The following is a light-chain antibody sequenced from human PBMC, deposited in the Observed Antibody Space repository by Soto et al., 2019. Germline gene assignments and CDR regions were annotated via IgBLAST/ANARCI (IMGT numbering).Light chain of an antibody. J-gene: IGKJ5*01. V-gene: IGKV3-20*01. CDR1: RSVSSNY. CDR2: GAS. CDR3: QQYNNWPQIT. Sequence: EIVLTQSPGTLSLSPGERATLSCRASRSVSSNYLAWYQQKPGQAPRLLIYGASSRATGIPDRFSGSGSGTDFTLTIRRLEPEDFAVYYCQQYNNWPQITFGQGTRLEI.